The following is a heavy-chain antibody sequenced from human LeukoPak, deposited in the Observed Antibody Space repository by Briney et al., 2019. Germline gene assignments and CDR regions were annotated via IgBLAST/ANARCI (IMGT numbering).Heavy chain of an antibody. D-gene: IGHD6-6*01. J-gene: IGHJ6*03. CDR1: GGSISSYY. Sequence: PSETLSLTCTVSGGSISSYYWSWIRQPAGKGLEWIGRIYSSGSTNYNPSLKSRVTMSVDTSKNQFSLKLSSATAADTAVYYCARGEEPYSSSSDYYYYYMDVWGKGTTVTVSS. V-gene: IGHV4-4*07. CDR3: ARGEEPYSSSSDYYYYYMDV. CDR2: IYSSGST.